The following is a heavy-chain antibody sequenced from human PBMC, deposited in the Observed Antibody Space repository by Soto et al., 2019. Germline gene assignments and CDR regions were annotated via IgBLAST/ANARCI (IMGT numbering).Heavy chain of an antibody. CDR3: ARDSVDSSSYNWFDP. J-gene: IGHJ5*02. D-gene: IGHD6-13*01. CDR2: IIPIFGTA. CDR1: GGTFSSYA. V-gene: IGHV1-69*06. Sequence: SVKVSCKASGGTFSSYAISWVRQAPGQGLEWMGGIIPIFGTANYAQKFQGRVTITADKSTSTAYMELSSLSSEDTAVYYCARDSVDSSSYNWFDPWGQGTLVTVSS.